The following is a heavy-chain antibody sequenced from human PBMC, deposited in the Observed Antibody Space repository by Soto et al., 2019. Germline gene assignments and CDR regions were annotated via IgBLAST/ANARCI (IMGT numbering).Heavy chain of an antibody. J-gene: IGHJ5*02. D-gene: IGHD2-8*01. CDR2: IYYSGST. Sequence: SETLSLTCTVSGGSISSSSYYWGWIRQPPGKGLEWIGSIYYSGSTYYNPSLKSRVTISVDTSKNQFSLKLSSVTAADTAVYYCATLGYCTNGVCYRNWFDPWGRGTLVTVSS. V-gene: IGHV4-39*01. CDR3: ATLGYCTNGVCYRNWFDP. CDR1: GGSISSSSYY.